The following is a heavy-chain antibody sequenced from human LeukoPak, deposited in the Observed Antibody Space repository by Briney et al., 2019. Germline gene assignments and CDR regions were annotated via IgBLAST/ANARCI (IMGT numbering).Heavy chain of an antibody. CDR3: ARESPVQRGFDY. Sequence: SETLSLTCTVSGGSISSYYWSWIRQPPGKGLEWIGYIYYSGSTNYNPSLKSRVTISVDTSKNQFSLKLSSVTAADTAVYYCARESPVQRGFDYWGQGTLVTVSS. D-gene: IGHD5-18*01. V-gene: IGHV4-59*01. J-gene: IGHJ4*02. CDR2: IYYSGST. CDR1: GGSISSYY.